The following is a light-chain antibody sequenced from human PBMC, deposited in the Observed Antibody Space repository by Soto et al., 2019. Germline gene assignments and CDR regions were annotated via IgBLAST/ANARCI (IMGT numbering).Light chain of an antibody. Sequence: QAVVSQEPSFSVSPGETVTLTCGLTSASVLTSYYPSWYQQTPGQAPRTLIYSTNIRSSGVPDRFSGSILGNKAALTITGAQADDESDYYCCSYAGNSRVFGTGTKLTVL. CDR1: SASVLTSYY. CDR2: STN. J-gene: IGLJ1*01. CDR3: CSYAGNSRV. V-gene: IGLV8-61*01.